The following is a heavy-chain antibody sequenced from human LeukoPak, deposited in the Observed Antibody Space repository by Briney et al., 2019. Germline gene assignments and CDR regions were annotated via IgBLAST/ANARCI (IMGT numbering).Heavy chain of an antibody. J-gene: IGHJ4*02. D-gene: IGHD1-26*01. V-gene: IGHV3-30*03. CDR3: ARDFSGKYCIDY. CDR2: ISDDGNRK. Sequence: GGSLRLSCAASGFTFSSYGIHWVRQAPGKGLEWVTYISDDGNRKYYADSVQGRFSISRDNSKNTVDLQMSGLRAEDTAVYICARDFSGKYCIDYWGQGTLVTVSS. CDR1: GFTFSSYG.